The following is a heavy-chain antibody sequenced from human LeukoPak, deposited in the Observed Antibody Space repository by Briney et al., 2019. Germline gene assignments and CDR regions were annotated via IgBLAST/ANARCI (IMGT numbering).Heavy chain of an antibody. CDR1: GFTFSSYA. Sequence: GSLRLSCAASGFTFSSYAMHWVRQAPGKGLAWVAVISYDGSNKYYADSVKGRFTISRDNSKNTLYLQMNSLRAEDTAVYYCARESGYSYGYWFDPWGQGTLVTVSS. D-gene: IGHD5-18*01. V-gene: IGHV3-30-3*01. CDR2: ISYDGSNK. CDR3: ARESGYSYGYWFDP. J-gene: IGHJ5*02.